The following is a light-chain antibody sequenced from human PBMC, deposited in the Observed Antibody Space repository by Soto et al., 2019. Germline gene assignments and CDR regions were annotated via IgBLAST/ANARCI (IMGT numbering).Light chain of an antibody. CDR3: KQYYSWSPFT. V-gene: IGKV3-15*01. CDR1: QSINRK. J-gene: IGKJ4*02. Sequence: EIVMTQSPFTLSVSPGERATLSCRASQSINRKVAWYQQKPGQAPRLLIYDASIRATGIPARFSGSGSGTEVTLTISSLQSADFAVYYCKQYYSWSPFTFGEGTKVEIK. CDR2: DAS.